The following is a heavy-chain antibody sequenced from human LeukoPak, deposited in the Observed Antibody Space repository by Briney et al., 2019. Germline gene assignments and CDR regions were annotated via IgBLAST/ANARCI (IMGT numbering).Heavy chain of an antibody. CDR2: IYYSGST. D-gene: IGHD3-10*01. CDR3: ARADGSGSSVPFDY. V-gene: IGHV4-59*01. Sequence: SGTLSLTCTVSGGSISSYYWSWIRQPPGKGLEWIGYIYYSGSTNYNPSLKSRVTISVDTSKNQFSLKLSSVTAADTAVYYCARADGSGSSVPFDYWGQGTLVTVSS. J-gene: IGHJ4*02. CDR1: GGSISSYY.